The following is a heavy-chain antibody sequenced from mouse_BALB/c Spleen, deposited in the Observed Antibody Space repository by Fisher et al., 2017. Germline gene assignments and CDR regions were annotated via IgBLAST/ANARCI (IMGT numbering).Heavy chain of an antibody. J-gene: IGHJ4*01. Sequence: HKFKGKATLTVDKSSSTAYMELRSLTSEDSAVYYCAHRYDGSYYAMDYWGQGTSVTVSS. D-gene: IGHD2-14*01. CDR3: AHRYDGSYYAMDY. V-gene: IGHV1-26*01.